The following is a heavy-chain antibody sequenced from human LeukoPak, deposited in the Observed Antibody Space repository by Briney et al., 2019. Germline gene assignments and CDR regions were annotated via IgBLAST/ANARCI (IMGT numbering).Heavy chain of an antibody. CDR1: GFTFSSFS. CDR2: ISSDGNTK. V-gene: IGHV3-30*14. CDR3: AGERAIYGWTSAHLDY. J-gene: IGHJ4*02. Sequence: PGGSLRLSCATSGFTFSSFSIHWVRQAPGKGLEWVSVISSDGNTKYYADSVRGRFTISRDNAENTVYLQVNGLRIEDTAVYYCAGERAIYGWTSAHLDYWGQGTLVT. D-gene: IGHD6-19*01.